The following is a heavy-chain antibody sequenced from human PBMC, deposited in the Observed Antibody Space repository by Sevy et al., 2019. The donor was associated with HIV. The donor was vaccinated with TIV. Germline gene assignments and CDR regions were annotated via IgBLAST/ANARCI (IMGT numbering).Heavy chain of an antibody. CDR2: ISTSSSYI. CDR1: GFTFSSYS. V-gene: IGHV3-21*01. Sequence: GGSLRLSCAASGFTFSSYSMNWVRQAPGKGLEWVSYISTSSSYIYYADSVKGRFTISRDDAKNSLYLQMNSLRAEDTAVYYCAGWDWFDPWGQGTLVTVSS. J-gene: IGHJ5*02. CDR3: AGWDWFDP.